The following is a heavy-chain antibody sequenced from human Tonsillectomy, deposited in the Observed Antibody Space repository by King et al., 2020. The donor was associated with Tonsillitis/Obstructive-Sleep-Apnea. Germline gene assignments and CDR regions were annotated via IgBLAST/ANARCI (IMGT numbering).Heavy chain of an antibody. CDR3: ARIELTGDDYFDY. V-gene: IGHV4-61*01. CDR2: IYYSGST. J-gene: IGHJ4*02. CDR1: GGSVSSGSYY. D-gene: IGHD7-27*01. Sequence: VQLQESGPGLVKPSETLSLTCTVSGGSVSSGSYYWSWIRPPPGKGLEWIGYIYYSGSTNYNPSLKSRVTISVDTSKNQFSLKLSSVTAADTAVYYCARIELTGDDYFDYWGQGTLVTVSS.